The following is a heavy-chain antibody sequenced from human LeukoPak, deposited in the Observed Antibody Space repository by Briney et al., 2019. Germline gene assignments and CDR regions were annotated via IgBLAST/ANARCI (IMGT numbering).Heavy chain of an antibody. V-gene: IGHV1-2*04. CDR1: GYTFTGYY. D-gene: IGHD4-17*01. CDR2: INPNSGGT. Sequence: ASVKVSKASGYTFTGYYMHWVRQAPGQGLEWMGWINPNSGGTNYAQKFQGWVTMTRDTSISTAYMELSRLRSDDTAVYYCARRGDYSYAFDIWGQGTMVTVSS. CDR3: ARRGDYSYAFDI. J-gene: IGHJ3*02.